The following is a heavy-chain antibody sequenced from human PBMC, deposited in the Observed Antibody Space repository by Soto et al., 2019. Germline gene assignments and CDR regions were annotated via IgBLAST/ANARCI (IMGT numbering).Heavy chain of an antibody. D-gene: IGHD5-12*01. CDR2: IIPMFGTP. V-gene: IGHV1-69*13. Sequence: GDAVKVSCKGSGGTFNRQEMRWLRQAPGQGLEWMGGIIPMFGTPHYAEKFQDRVTITADESTGTAYLELSSLTSEDTAVYYCATSEGRDGYSFDYWGPGTLVTVSS. CDR1: GGTFNRQE. J-gene: IGHJ4*02. CDR3: ATSEGRDGYSFDY.